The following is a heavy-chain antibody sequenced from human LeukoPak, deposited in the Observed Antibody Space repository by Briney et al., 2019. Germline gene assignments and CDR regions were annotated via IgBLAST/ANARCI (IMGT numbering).Heavy chain of an antibody. CDR2: INLNGYVN. Sequence: PGGSLRLSGAASGFTFSSYWMNWARQDPGKGLEWVASINLNGYVNYYVGSVTVRFTISRDNAKISLYLQMSNLRAEDTAVYFCARGGGLDVWGQGATVTVSS. D-gene: IGHD3-16*01. CDR3: ARGGGLDV. CDR1: GFTFSSYW. J-gene: IGHJ6*02. V-gene: IGHV3-7*03.